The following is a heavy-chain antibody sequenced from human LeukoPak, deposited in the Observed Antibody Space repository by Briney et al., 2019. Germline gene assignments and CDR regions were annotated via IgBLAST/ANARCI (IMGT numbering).Heavy chain of an antibody. J-gene: IGHJ6*02. Sequence: GSLRLSCAASGFTVSSNYMSWIRQPPGKGLEWIGEINHSGSTNYNPSLKSRVTISVDTSKNQFSLKLSSVTAADTAVYYCARGVPKQWPYYYYYGMDVWGQGTTVTVSS. CDR1: GFTVSSNY. CDR3: ARGVPKQWPYYYYYGMDV. D-gene: IGHD6-19*01. V-gene: IGHV4-34*01. CDR2: INHSGST.